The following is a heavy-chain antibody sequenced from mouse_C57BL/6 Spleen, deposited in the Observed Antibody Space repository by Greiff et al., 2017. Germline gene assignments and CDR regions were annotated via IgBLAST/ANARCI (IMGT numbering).Heavy chain of an antibody. CDR2: ISGGGGNT. CDR1: GFTFSSYT. J-gene: IGHJ4*01. Sequence: EVHLVESGGGLVKPGGSLKLSCAASGFTFSSYTMSWVRQTPEKRLEWVATISGGGGNTYYPDSVKGRFTISRDNAKNTLYLQMSSLRSEDTALYYCARITTVSRAMDYWGQGTSVTVSS. CDR3: ARITTVSRAMDY. D-gene: IGHD1-1*01. V-gene: IGHV5-9*01.